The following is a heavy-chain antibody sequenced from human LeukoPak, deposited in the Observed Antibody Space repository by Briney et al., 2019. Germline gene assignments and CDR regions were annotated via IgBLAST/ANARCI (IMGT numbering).Heavy chain of an antibody. Sequence: KPSQTLSLTRAVSGASITITDYDWGWSRLPPGKGLEWIGTVSHTATPYYHPSLQSRVTISVDKSRNQFSLKLSSVTAADAAVYYCATRGHQVQRPPGDYWGQGTQVTVSS. V-gene: IGHV4-39*01. CDR3: ATRGHQVQRPPGDY. J-gene: IGHJ4*02. CDR2: VSHTATP. CDR1: GASITITDYD. D-gene: IGHD2-2*01.